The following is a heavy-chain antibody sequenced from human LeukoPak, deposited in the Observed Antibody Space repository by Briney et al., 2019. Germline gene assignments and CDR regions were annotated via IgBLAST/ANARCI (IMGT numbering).Heavy chain of an antibody. J-gene: IGHJ3*02. CDR1: GGSISSYY. CDR2: IYYSGTT. V-gene: IGHV4-59*01. Sequence: SETLSLTCIVSGGSISSYYWSWIRQPPGKGLEWIGYIYYSGTTNYNPSLKSRVTISVDTSKNQFSLKLSSVTAADTAVYYCVRGANWNHLYAFDIWGQGTMVTVSS. CDR3: VRGANWNHLYAFDI. D-gene: IGHD1-1*01.